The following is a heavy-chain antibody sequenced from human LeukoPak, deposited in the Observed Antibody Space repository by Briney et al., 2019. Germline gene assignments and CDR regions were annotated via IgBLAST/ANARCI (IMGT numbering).Heavy chain of an antibody. Sequence: GGSLRLSCAASGFTFSSYAMSWVRQAPGKGLEWVSAISGSGGSTYYADSVKGRFTISRDNSKNTLYLQMNSLRAEDTAVYYCAKVTRDFCSGGSCYPGPLDDWGQGTVVTVSS. CDR3: AKVTRDFCSGGSCYPGPLDD. D-gene: IGHD2-15*01. V-gene: IGHV3-23*01. CDR2: ISGSGGST. CDR1: GFTFSSYA. J-gene: IGHJ4*02.